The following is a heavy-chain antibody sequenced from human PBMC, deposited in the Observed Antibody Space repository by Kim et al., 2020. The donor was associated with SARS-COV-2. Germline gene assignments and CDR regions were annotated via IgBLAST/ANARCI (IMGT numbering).Heavy chain of an antibody. V-gene: IGHV1-2*06. Sequence: ASVKVSCKASGYTFTGYYMHWVRQAPGQGLEWMGRINPNSGGTNYAQKFQGRVTMTRDTSISTAYMELSRLRSDDTAVYYCAVIMITFGGEPFDYWGQGTLFTVSS. CDR1: GYTFTGYY. CDR2: INPNSGGT. CDR3: AVIMITFGGEPFDY. D-gene: IGHD3-16*01. J-gene: IGHJ4*02.